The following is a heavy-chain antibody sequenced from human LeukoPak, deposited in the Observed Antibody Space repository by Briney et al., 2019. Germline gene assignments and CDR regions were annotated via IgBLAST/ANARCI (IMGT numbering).Heavy chain of an antibody. V-gene: IGHV1-18*03. CDR3: ASSSGSYYVPDAFDI. Sequence: ASVKVSCKASGYTFTSYGISWVRQAPGQGLEWMGWISAYNGNTNYAQKLQGRVTMTTDTSTSTAYMELRSLRSDDMAVYYCASSSGSYYVPDAFDIWGQGTMVTVSS. D-gene: IGHD1-26*01. CDR1: GYTFTSYG. J-gene: IGHJ3*02. CDR2: ISAYNGNT.